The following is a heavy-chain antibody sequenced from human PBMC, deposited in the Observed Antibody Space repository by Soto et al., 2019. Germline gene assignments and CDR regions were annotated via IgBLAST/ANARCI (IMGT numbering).Heavy chain of an antibody. J-gene: IGHJ4*02. CDR3: ARGFRRFNY. CDR2: IDGSGATK. D-gene: IGHD2-21*01. V-gene: IGHV3-48*03. Sequence: EVQLLESGGGLVQPGGSLRLSCGVSGFTFNDFEMNWVRQAPGKGPEWLAYIDGSGATKKYADSVRGRFTISRDNPNNSLFRQMSSLSAAATAIDYWARGFRRFNYCGQGTLVSVSS. CDR1: GFTFNDFE.